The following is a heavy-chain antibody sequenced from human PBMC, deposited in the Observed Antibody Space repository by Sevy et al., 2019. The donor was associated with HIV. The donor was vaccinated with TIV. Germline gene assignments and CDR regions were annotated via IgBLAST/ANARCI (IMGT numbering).Heavy chain of an antibody. CDR2: ISQSGGTT. CDR3: ARDLPPSATTVAHFDY. J-gene: IGHJ4*02. D-gene: IGHD4-17*01. CDR1: GFILSSYE. Sequence: GGSLRLSCAASGFILSSYEMSWVRQAPGKGLEWVSHISQSGGTTYYSYSVKGRFTISRDNAKNSLYLQMSSLRAEDTAIYYCARDLPPSATTVAHFDYWGQGTLVIVSS. V-gene: IGHV3-48*03.